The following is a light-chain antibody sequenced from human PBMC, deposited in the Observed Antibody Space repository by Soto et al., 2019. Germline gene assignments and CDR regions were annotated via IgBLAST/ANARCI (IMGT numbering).Light chain of an antibody. CDR3: QQYNNWPRGYT. Sequence: EIVMTQSPATLSVSPGERATLSCRASQSVSSNFAWYQQKPGQAPRLLIYGASTRATGIPARFSGSGSGTEFTLTISSLQSEDFAVYYCQQYNNWPRGYTFGQGTKLEIK. V-gene: IGKV3-15*01. CDR1: QSVSSN. J-gene: IGKJ2*01. CDR2: GAS.